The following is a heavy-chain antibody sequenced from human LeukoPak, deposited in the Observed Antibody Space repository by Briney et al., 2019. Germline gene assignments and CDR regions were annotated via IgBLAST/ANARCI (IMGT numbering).Heavy chain of an antibody. J-gene: IGHJ4*02. CDR2: ISSSSSYT. Sequence: PGGPLRLSCAAPGFTFSDYYMSWIRQAQGKGLEWVSYISSSSSYTNSADSVKGRFTISRDNAKNSLYLQMNSLRAEDTAVYYCARDTPIGTRPRPFDYWGQGTLVTVSS. CDR1: GFTFSDYY. D-gene: IGHD1-1*01. CDR3: ARDTPIGTRPRPFDY. V-gene: IGHV3-11*05.